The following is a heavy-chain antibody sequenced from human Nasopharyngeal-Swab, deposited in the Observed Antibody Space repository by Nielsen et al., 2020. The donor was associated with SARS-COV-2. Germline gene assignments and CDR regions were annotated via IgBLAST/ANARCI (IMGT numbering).Heavy chain of an antibody. CDR1: GFTFSSYA. V-gene: IGHV3-30*04. CDR2: ISYDGSNK. CDR3: ANQGSPVHYLYY. Sequence: GGSLRLSCAASGFTFSSYAMHWVRQAPGKGLEWVAVISYDGSNKYYADSVKGRLTISRDNSKNTLYLQMNSLRAEDTAVYYCANQGSPVHYLYYWGQGTLVTVSS. D-gene: IGHD1-26*01. J-gene: IGHJ4*02.